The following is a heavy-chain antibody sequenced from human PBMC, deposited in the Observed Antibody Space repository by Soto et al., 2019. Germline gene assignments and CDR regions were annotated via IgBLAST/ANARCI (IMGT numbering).Heavy chain of an antibody. J-gene: IGHJ5*02. CDR2: IYYSGST. Sequence: QVQLQESGPGLVKPSQTLSLTCTVSGASISSGDYYWSWIRQHPGKGLEWIGYIYYSGSTYYNPSLKRRLTISIDTSKNQFSLKLSSVTAADTAVYYCARIYDRSGYYYGNNWFDPWGQGTLVTVSS. D-gene: IGHD3-22*01. CDR1: GASISSGDYY. V-gene: IGHV4-31*03. CDR3: ARIYDRSGYYYGNNWFDP.